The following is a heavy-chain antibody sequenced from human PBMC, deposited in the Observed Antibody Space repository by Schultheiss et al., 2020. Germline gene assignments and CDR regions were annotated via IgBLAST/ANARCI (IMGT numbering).Heavy chain of an antibody. J-gene: IGHJ6*02. CDR1: GFTFSNAW. V-gene: IGHV3-15*07. CDR3: TILGYCSGGSCPYYYYYGMDV. CDR2: IKSKSDGGTP. D-gene: IGHD2-15*01. Sequence: GGSLRLSCAASGFTFSNAWMNWVRQAPGKGLEWVGRIKSKSDGGTPDCAAPVKGTFTISRDDSKTTLSLQMNSLKTEDTAVYYCTILGYCSGGSCPYYYYYGMDVWVQGTTVTVSS.